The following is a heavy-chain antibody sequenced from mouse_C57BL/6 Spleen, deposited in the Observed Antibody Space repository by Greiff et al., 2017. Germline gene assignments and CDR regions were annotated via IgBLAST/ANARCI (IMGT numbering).Heavy chain of an antibody. D-gene: IGHD2-1*01. CDR3: ARYQIYYVFDY. Sequence: VQLQQPGAELVTPGASVKLSCKASGYTFTSYWMHWVKQRPGRGLEWIGRIGPNTGGTTYNGKFKSKATLTVDTPSSTAYMQLSSLTSEDSAVYYCARYQIYYVFDYWGQGTTLTVSS. V-gene: IGHV1-72*01. CDR2: IGPNTGGT. CDR1: GYTFTSYW. J-gene: IGHJ2*01.